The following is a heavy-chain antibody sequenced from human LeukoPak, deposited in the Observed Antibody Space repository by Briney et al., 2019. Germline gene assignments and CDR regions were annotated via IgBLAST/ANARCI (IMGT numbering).Heavy chain of an antibody. CDR1: GFTFSNHD. CDR2: ISYDGSNK. Sequence: GGSLRLSCAASGFTFSNHDMHWVRQAPGKGLEWVAVISYDGSNKNYADSVKGRFTISRDNYKNTLYLQLNSLRTEDTAIYYCARKAFASGNYHWFDPWGQGTLVTVSS. D-gene: IGHD3-10*01. CDR3: ARKAFASGNYHWFDP. J-gene: IGHJ5*02. V-gene: IGHV3-30*03.